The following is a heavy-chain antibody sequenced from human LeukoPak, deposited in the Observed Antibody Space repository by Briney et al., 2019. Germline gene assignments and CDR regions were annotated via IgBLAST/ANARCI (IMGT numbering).Heavy chain of an antibody. V-gene: IGHV4-39*01. CDR1: GGSTSSSSYY. CDR2: IYYSGST. J-gene: IGHJ3*02. D-gene: IGHD2-21*01. Sequence: SETLSLTCTVSGGSTSSSSYYWGWIRQPPRKGLEWIGSIYYSGSTYYNPSLKSRVTISVDTSKNQFSLKLSSVTAADTAVYYCARQSFVGAFDIWGQGTMVTVSS. CDR3: ARQSFVGAFDI.